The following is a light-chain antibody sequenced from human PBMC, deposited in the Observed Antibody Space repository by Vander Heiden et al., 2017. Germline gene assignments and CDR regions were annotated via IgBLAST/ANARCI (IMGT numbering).Light chain of an antibody. CDR1: QSVSSN. Sequence: EIVMTQSPATLSVSPGERATLSCRASQSVSSNLAWFQQKPGQASRLLIYGASTRAAGIPARFSGSESGTEFTLTISSLQSEDFAVYSCQQDNSWPWTFGQGTKVEIK. V-gene: IGKV3-15*01. CDR2: GAS. J-gene: IGKJ1*01. CDR3: QQDNSWPWT.